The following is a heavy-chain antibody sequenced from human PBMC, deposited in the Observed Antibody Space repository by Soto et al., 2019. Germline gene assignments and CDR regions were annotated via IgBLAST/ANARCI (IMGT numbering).Heavy chain of an antibody. J-gene: IGHJ4*02. D-gene: IGHD3-9*01. V-gene: IGHV3-48*04. CDR3: ARDADWAFDY. CDR2: IFVTSTPI. CDR1: GFTFSSYG. Sequence: GGSLRLSCAASGFTFSSYGMHWVRQAPGKGLEWISYIFVTSTPIYYADSVKGRFTVSRDNTQNSLFLLMNSLRAEDTAIYYCARDADWAFDYWGQGTLVTVSS.